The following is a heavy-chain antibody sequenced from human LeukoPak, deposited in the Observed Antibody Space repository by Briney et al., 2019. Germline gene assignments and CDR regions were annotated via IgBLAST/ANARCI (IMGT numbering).Heavy chain of an antibody. Sequence: RPSETLSLTCTVSGGSISSYYWSWVRQPPGKGLEWIGYIYTSGSTNYNPSLKSRVTISVDTSKNQFSLKLSSVTATDTAVYYCAIHREMATITYYYYYMDVWGKGTTVTVSS. D-gene: IGHD5-24*01. V-gene: IGHV4-4*09. CDR3: AIHREMATITYYYYYMDV. CDR1: GGSISSYY. J-gene: IGHJ6*03. CDR2: IYTSGST.